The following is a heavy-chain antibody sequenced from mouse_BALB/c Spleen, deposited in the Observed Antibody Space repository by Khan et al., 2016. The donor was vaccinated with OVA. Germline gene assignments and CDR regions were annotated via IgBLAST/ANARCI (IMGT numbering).Heavy chain of an antibody. CDR1: GFSLTSHG. V-gene: IGHV2-5*01. D-gene: IGHD2-4*01. CDR3: AKTLFYDYDGAMAY. CDR2: MWRGGST. Sequence: QVQLKQSGPGLVQPSQSLSITCTVSGFSLTSHGVNWVRQSPGKGLEWLGVMWRGGSTDYNAAFMSRLNITKDNSKSQVFFKMNSLQVDDTAIYXCAKTLFYDYDGAMAYWVKEPQSPSPQ. J-gene: IGHJ4*01.